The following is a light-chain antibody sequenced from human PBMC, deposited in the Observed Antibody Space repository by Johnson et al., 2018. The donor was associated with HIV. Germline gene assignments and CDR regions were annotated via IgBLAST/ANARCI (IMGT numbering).Light chain of an antibody. V-gene: IGLV1-51*01. CDR2: DNN. CDR3: GTWDSSLSAYV. Sequence: QSVLTQPPSVSAAPGQKVTISCSGSSSNIGNNYVSWYRQLPGTAPKLLIYDNNKRPSGIPDRFSGSKSGTSATLGITGLPTGDEADYYCGTWDSSLSAYVFGIGTKVTVL. CDR1: SSNIGNNY. J-gene: IGLJ1*01.